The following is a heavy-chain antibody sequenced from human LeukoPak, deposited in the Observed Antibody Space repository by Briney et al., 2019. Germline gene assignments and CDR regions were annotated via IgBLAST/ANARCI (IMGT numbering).Heavy chain of an antibody. J-gene: IGHJ4*02. CDR1: GGSFSGYY. CDR2: INHSGRT. Sequence: PSETLSLTCAVYGGSFSGYYWNWIRQPPGKGLEWIGEINHSGRTNYNPSLKSRVTISVDTTKNQFSLKLSSVTAADTAVYYCARGIPSLGDYWGQGALVTVSS. V-gene: IGHV4-34*01. CDR3: ARGIPSLGDY. D-gene: IGHD2-2*01.